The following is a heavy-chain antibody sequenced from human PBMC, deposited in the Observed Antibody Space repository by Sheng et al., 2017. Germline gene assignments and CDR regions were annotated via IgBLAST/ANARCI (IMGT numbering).Heavy chain of an antibody. V-gene: IGHV3-7*01. CDR3: AREGGDFGLFDY. CDR1: GFTFSSYW. Sequence: PASGFTFSSYWMSWVRQAPGKGLEWVANIKQDGSEKYYVDSVKGRFTISRDNAKNSLYLQMNSLRAEDTAVYYCAREGGDFGLFDYWGQGTLVTVSS. CDR2: IKQDGSEK. J-gene: IGHJ4*02. D-gene: IGHD3-3*01.